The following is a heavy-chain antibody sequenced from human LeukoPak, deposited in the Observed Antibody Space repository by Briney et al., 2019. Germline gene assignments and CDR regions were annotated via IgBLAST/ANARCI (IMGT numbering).Heavy chain of an antibody. V-gene: IGHV3-23*01. D-gene: IGHD3-3*01. CDR3: AKQDDFWSVLFDY. CDR2: VSGSSGST. Sequence: PGGSLRLSCAASRFTISSYAMSWVRQAPGKGLEWVSGVSGSSGSTYYADSVKGRFTISRDNSKNTLYLQMNSLRAEDTAVYYCAKQDDFWSVLFDYWGQGTLVTVSS. J-gene: IGHJ4*02. CDR1: RFTISSYA.